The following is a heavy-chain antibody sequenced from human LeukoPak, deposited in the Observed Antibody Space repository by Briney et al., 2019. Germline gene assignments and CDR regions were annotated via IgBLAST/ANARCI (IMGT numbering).Heavy chain of an antibody. CDR3: ARELRFLESHWFDP. Sequence: PSETLSLTCTVSGGSISSYYWSWIRQPPGKGLEWIGYIYYSGSTNYNPSLKSRVTISVDTSKNQFSLKLSSVTAADTAVYYCARELRFLESHWFDPWGQGTLVTVSS. J-gene: IGHJ5*02. CDR2: IYYSGST. CDR1: GGSISSYY. D-gene: IGHD3-3*01. V-gene: IGHV4-59*01.